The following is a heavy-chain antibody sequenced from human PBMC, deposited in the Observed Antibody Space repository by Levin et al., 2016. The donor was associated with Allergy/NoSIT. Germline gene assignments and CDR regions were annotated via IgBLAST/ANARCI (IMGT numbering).Heavy chain of an antibody. CDR1: GFTFSRYS. J-gene: IGHJ4*02. D-gene: IGHD6-19*01. CDR3: ARERYSSSATFDY. V-gene: IGHV3-48*04. CDR2: ISGSGDII. Sequence: GESLKISCAASGFTFSRYSMNWVRQAPGKGLEWVSYISGSGDIIHHAESVKGRFTISRDNAKSSLYLQMNSLRAEDTAVYYCARERYSSSATFDYWGQGTLVTVSS.